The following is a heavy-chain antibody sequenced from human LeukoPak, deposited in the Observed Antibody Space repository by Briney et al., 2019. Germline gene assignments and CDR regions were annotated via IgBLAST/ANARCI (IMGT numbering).Heavy chain of an antibody. D-gene: IGHD2-21*02. Sequence: GGSLRLSCAASGFTFSDYYMSWIRQAPGKGLEWVANIKQDGSEKYYVDSVKGRFTISRDNAKNSLYLQMNSLRAEDTAVYYCASACGGDCYPSTDTFDYWGQGTLVTVSS. CDR1: GFTFSDYY. V-gene: IGHV3-7*01. CDR2: IKQDGSEK. CDR3: ASACGGDCYPSTDTFDY. J-gene: IGHJ4*02.